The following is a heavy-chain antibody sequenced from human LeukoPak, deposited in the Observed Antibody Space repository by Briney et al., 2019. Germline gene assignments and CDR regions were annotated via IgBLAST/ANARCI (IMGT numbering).Heavy chain of an antibody. CDR2: TYYRSKWYN. Sequence: SQTLSLTCAISGDSVSSNSAAWNWIRQSPSRGLEWLGRTYYRSKWYNDYAVSVKSRITINPDTSKNQFSLQLNSVTPEDTAVYYCARDHGIYDILTGYINNVYYYGMDVWGQGTTVTVSS. D-gene: IGHD3-9*01. J-gene: IGHJ6*02. CDR3: ARDHGIYDILTGYINNVYYYGMDV. CDR1: GDSVSSNSAA. V-gene: IGHV6-1*01.